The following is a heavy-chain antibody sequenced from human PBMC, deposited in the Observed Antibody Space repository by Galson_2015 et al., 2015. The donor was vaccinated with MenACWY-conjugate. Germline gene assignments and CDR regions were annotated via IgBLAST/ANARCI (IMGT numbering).Heavy chain of an antibody. CDR1: AFTFSNYN. CDR3: ARDLAVTGIWYFDL. J-gene: IGHJ2*01. V-gene: IGHV3-21*01. Sequence: SLRLSCAGSAFTFSNYNMNWVRQAPGKGLEWVSSITSSSTYIKYADSVKGRFTISRDNTNNLLYLQMNSLRAEDTAVYYCARDLAVTGIWYFDLWGRGTLVTVSS. CDR2: ITSSSTYI. D-gene: IGHD6-19*01.